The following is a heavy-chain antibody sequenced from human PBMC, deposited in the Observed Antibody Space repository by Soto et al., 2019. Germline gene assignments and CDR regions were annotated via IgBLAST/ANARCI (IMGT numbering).Heavy chain of an antibody. D-gene: IGHD6-13*01. V-gene: IGHV1-69*13. CDR2: IIPIFGAA. CDR1: GDTFNSYA. CDR3: ARELRITTAAPRPYDF. J-gene: IGHJ4*02. Sequence: GASVKVSCKASGDTFNSYAVNWVRQAPGQGLEWMGGIIPIFGAANYAQKFQGRVTITADESTSTVYMELRSLRSDDTAVFYCARELRITTAAPRPYDFWGQGTLVTVSS.